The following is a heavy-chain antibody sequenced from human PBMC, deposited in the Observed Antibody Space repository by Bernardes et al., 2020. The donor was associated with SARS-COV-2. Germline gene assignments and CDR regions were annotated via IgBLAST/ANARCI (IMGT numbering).Heavy chain of an antibody. CDR3: ASVTWSSHDGFDI. J-gene: IGHJ3*02. CDR2: MYPKTGDT. D-gene: IGHD6-13*01. CDR1: GYSFTDYH. V-gene: IGHV1-2*02. Sequence: ASVKVSCMASGYSFTDYHIHWVRQAPGQGLEWMGWMYPKTGDTKFAQNFQGRVSMTRDTSVSTAYMELSRLRFDDTAVYYCASVTWSSHDGFDIWGQGTVVTVSS.